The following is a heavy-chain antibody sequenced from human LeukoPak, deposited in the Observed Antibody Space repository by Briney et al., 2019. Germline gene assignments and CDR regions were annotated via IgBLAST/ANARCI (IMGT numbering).Heavy chain of an antibody. D-gene: IGHD3-22*01. CDR2: INHSGST. CDR3: AKTPFPRGYPDPYYFDY. Sequence: PSETLSLTCAVYGGSLSGYYWSWIRQPPGKGLEWIGEINHSGSTNYNPSLKSRVTISVDTSKDQFSLKLSSVTAADTAVYYCAKTPFPRGYPDPYYFDYWGQGTLVTVSS. J-gene: IGHJ4*02. V-gene: IGHV4-34*01. CDR1: GGSLSGYY.